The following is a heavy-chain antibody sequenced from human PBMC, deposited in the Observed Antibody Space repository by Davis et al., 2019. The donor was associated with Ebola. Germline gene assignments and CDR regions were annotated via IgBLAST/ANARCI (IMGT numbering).Heavy chain of an antibody. CDR1: GFTFSSYG. D-gene: IGHD3-3*01. CDR2: INSDGSST. J-gene: IGHJ4*02. V-gene: IGHV3-74*01. CDR3: ARDAAEPYDFWSGYWAY. Sequence: GESLKISCAASGFTFSSYGMHWVRQAPGKGLVWVSRINSDGSSTSYADSAKGRFTISRDNAKNTLYLQMNSLRAEDTAVYYCARDAAEPYDFWSGYWAYWGQGTLVTVSS.